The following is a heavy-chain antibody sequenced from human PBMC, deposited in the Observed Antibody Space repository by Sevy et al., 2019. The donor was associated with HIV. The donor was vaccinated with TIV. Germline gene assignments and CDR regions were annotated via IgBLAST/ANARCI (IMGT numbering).Heavy chain of an antibody. CDR1: GFTFSSYA. D-gene: IGHD3-3*01. V-gene: IGHV3-64D*06. CDR2: ISSNGGST. CDR3: VKDPTIFGVVIIPLAFDI. J-gene: IGHJ3*02. Sequence: GGSLRLSCSASGFTFSSYAMHWVRQAPGKGLEYVSAISSNGGSTYYADSVKGRFTISRDNSKNTLYLQMSSLRAEDTAVYYCVKDPTIFGVVIIPLAFDIWDQGTMVTVSS.